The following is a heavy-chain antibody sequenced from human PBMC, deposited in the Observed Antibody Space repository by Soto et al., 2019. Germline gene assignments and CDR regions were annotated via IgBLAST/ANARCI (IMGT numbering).Heavy chain of an antibody. CDR2: ISPGSRYP. V-gene: IGHV3-11*06. J-gene: IGHJ5*02. Sequence: GGSLRLSCAGSAFTFGDSYMSWIRQAPGKGLEWLSYISPGSRYPAYADSVKGRFTISRDNAKRSLCLQMMSLTAEDTAVYYCVRGGGGGMFDPWGQGTLVTVCS. CDR3: VRGGGGGMFDP. CDR1: AFTFGDSY. D-gene: IGHD2-15*01.